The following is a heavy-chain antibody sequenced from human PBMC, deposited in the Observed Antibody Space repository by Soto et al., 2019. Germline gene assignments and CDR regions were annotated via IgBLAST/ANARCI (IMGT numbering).Heavy chain of an antibody. Sequence: ASVEVSCKASGYTFTIYYIHWVRQAPGQGLEWMGVINPSGGSTSYAQNFQGRVTMTRDTSTSTVYMELSSLRSEDTAVYYCVRESTPTRSSDPWGQGTLVTVSS. J-gene: IGHJ5*02. CDR3: VRESTPTRSSDP. D-gene: IGHD6-6*01. CDR2: INPSGGST. CDR1: GYTFTIYY. V-gene: IGHV1-46*03.